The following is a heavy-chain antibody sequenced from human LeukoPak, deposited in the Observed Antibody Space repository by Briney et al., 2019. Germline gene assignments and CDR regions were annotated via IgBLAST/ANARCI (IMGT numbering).Heavy chain of an antibody. CDR2: INHSGST. Sequence: PSETLSLTCVVYGGSFSGYYWSRIRQPPGKGLEWIGEINHSGSTNYNPSLKSRVTISVDTSKNQFSLKLSSVTAADTAVYYCASTITIFGVVTYYYYMDVWGKGTTVTVSS. V-gene: IGHV4-34*01. CDR3: ASTITIFGVVTYYYYMDV. D-gene: IGHD3-3*01. J-gene: IGHJ6*03. CDR1: GGSFSGYY.